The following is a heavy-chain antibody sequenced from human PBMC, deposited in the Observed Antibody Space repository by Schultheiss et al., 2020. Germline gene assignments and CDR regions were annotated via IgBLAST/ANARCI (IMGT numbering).Heavy chain of an antibody. CDR3: ARDDYGDPNWFDP. D-gene: IGHD4-17*01. J-gene: IGHJ5*02. V-gene: IGHV1-18*01. Sequence: ASVKVSCKASGYTFTSYGISWVRQAPGQGLEWMGWISAYNGNTNYAQKFQGRVTMTRDTSISTAYMELSRLRSDDTAVYYCARDDYGDPNWFDPWGQGTLVTVSS. CDR1: GYTFTSYG. CDR2: ISAYNGNT.